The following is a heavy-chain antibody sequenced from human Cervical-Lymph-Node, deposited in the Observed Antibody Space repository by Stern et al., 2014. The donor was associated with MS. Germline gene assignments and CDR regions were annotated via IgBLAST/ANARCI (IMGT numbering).Heavy chain of an antibody. CDR3: AKDLASGNFPYWYFDL. CDR1: GFSFMSYG. V-gene: IGHV3-33*06. Sequence: VQLVESGGGVVQPGGSLRLSCAASGFSFMSYGIHWVRQAPGKGLEWVAVVSYDGRSQYHADSVKGRFTISRDNSKNTLYLQMNSLRPEDAAVYYCAKDLASGNFPYWYFDLWGRGTLVTVSS. J-gene: IGHJ2*01. CDR2: VSYDGRSQ. D-gene: IGHD4-23*01.